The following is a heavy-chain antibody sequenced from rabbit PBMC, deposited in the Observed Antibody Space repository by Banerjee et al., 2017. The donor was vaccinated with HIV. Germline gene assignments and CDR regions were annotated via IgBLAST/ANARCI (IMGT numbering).Heavy chain of an antibody. CDR1: GFDFSSNA. CDR3: ARGDVSGYDSFKL. D-gene: IGHD1-1*01. J-gene: IGHJ4*01. V-gene: IGHV1S45*01. Sequence: QQQLEESGGGLVKPGGTLTLTCKASGFDFSSNAMCWVRQAPGKGLEWIACIYGGSSGITWYASWAKGRFTTTKTSSTTVTLQMTSLTAADTATYFCARGDVSGYDSFKLWGQGTLVTVS. CDR2: IYGGSSGIT.